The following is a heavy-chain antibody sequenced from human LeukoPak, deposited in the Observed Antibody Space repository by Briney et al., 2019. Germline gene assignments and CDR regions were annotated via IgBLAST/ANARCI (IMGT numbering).Heavy chain of an antibody. CDR2: IYPGDSDT. Sequence: GESLKISCKASGYSFSNEWIGWVRQVPGKGLEWMGIIYPGDSDTRYSPSLQGQVTISADKSINTAFLQWSSLRASDTAIYFCARQRPGYINDAFDIWGQGTRVTVSS. J-gene: IGHJ3*02. CDR1: GYSFSNEW. CDR3: ARQRPGYINDAFDI. V-gene: IGHV5-51*01. D-gene: IGHD5-24*01.